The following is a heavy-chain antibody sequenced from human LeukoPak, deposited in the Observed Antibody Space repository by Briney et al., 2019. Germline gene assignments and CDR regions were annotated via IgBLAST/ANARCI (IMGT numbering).Heavy chain of an antibody. D-gene: IGHD3-3*02. Sequence: SETLSLTCAVYGGSFSGYYWSWIRQPPGKGLEWIGEINHSGSTNYNPSLKSRVTISVDTSKNQFSLKLSSVTAADMAVYYCARGSPPFFIAYWGQGTLVTVSS. CDR3: ARGSPPFFIAY. CDR2: INHSGST. V-gene: IGHV4-34*01. CDR1: GGSFSGYY. J-gene: IGHJ4*02.